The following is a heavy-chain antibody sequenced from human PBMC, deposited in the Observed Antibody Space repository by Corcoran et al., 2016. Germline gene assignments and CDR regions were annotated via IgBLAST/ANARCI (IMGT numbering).Heavy chain of an antibody. J-gene: IGHJ5*02. CDR3: ARSTAGGCWFDP. Sequence: QVQLQESGPGLVKPSETLSLTCTVSGGSISSYYWNWIRQSPGKGLEWIGYIHSSGSTNYNPSLKSRVTTSADTSKDQFSLKLSSVTAADTAVYDCARSTAGGCWFDPWGQGTLVTVS. D-gene: IGHD3-10*01. CDR1: GGSISSYY. CDR2: IHSSGST. V-gene: IGHV4-4*09.